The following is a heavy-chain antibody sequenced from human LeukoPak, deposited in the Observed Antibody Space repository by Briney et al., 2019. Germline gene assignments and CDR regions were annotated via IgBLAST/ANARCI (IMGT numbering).Heavy chain of an antibody. CDR3: AKSGPYCSSTSCNYFDY. CDR1: GFTFSNHA. V-gene: IGHV3-23*01. D-gene: IGHD2-2*01. CDR2: ISGSGGST. J-gene: IGHJ4*02. Sequence: GGSLRLSCAASGFTFSNHAMNWVRQAPGKGLEWVSAISGSGGSTYYADSVKGRFTISRDNSKNALFLQMNSLRAEDTAVYYCAKSGPYCSSTSCNYFDYWGQGTLVTVSS.